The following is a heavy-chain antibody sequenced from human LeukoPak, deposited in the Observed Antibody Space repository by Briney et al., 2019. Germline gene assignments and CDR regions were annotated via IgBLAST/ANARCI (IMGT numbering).Heavy chain of an antibody. J-gene: IGHJ3*02. CDR3: ARALTDYSQLPSDAFDI. V-gene: IGHV7-4-1*02. D-gene: IGHD1-1*01. Sequence: ASVKVSCKASGYTFTSYTMNWVRQAPGQGLEWMGWISTNTGNPTYAQGFTGRFVFSLDTSVRTAYLQISSLKAEDTAVYYCARALTDYSQLPSDAFDIWGQGTMVTVSS. CDR2: ISTNTGNP. CDR1: GYTFTSYT.